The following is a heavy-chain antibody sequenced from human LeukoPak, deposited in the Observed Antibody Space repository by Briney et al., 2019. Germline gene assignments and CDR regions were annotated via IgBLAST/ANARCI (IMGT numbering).Heavy chain of an antibody. CDR1: GFTFSSYS. CDR3: ARDRTPRITMIVVVDAFDV. CDR2: ISSSSSYI. V-gene: IGHV3-21*01. Sequence: GGSLRLSCAASGFTFSSYSMNWVRQAPGKGLEWVSSISSSSSYIYYADSVKGRFTISRDNAKKSLYLQMNSLRDEDTAVYYCARDRTPRITMIVVVDAFDVWGQGTMVTVSS. J-gene: IGHJ3*01. D-gene: IGHD3-22*01.